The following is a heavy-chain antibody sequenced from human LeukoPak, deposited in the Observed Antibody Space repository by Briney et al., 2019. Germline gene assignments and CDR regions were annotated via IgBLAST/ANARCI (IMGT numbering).Heavy chain of an antibody. CDR3: ASHCSSTSCYDSRDY. V-gene: IGHV3-74*01. CDR1: GFTFSSYW. CDR2: INSDGSST. Sequence: PGGSLRLSCAASGFTFSSYWMHWVRQAPGKGLVWVSRINSDGSSTSYADSVKGRFTISRDNAKNTLYLQMNSLRAEDTAVYYCASHCSSTSCYDSRDYWGQETLVTVSS. D-gene: IGHD2-2*01. J-gene: IGHJ4*02.